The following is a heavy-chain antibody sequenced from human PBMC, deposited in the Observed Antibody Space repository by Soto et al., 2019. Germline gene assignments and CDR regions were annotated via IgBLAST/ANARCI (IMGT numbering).Heavy chain of an antibody. Sequence: QVHLEQSGAEVKKPGASVKVSCKASGYTFTRSLMHWVRQAPGQSLEWMEWINIGTGYTKISQRFHGRVCLAVDTSATTAYMELSSLRSEETSVYYRARSQAYGSGAFSYYWGQRTLVTISS. J-gene: IGHJ4*02. D-gene: IGHD3-10*01. CDR1: GYTFTRSL. V-gene: IGHV1-3*04. CDR2: INIGTGYT. CDR3: ARSQAYGSGAFSYY.